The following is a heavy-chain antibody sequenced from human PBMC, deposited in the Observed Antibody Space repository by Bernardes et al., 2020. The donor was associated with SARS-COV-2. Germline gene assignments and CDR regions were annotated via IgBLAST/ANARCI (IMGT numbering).Heavy chain of an antibody. CDR1: GGTFSSYT. CDR2: IIPILGIA. CDR3: ARNMPNDFWSGSTPYYFDY. Sequence: SVKVSCKASGGTFSSYTISWVRQAPGQGLEWMGRIIPILGIANYAQKFQGRVTITADKSTSTAYMELSSLRSEDTAVYYCARNMPNDFWSGSTPYYFDYWGQGTLVTVSS. D-gene: IGHD3-3*01. V-gene: IGHV1-69*02. J-gene: IGHJ4*02.